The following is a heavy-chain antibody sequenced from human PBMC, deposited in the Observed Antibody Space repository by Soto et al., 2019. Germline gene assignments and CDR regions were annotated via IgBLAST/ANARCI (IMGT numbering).Heavy chain of an antibody. D-gene: IGHD2-21*02. J-gene: IGHJ6*02. CDR2: IYWDGDK. Sequence: QITLKESGPTLVKPTQTLTLTCTFSGFSLSTGGMGVGWIRQPPGKALEWLALIYWDGDKRYSPSLKSRLTIAKDTSKNQVVLTMTNMAPVDTATYYCVHSRCGGDCLQSYSSHYYYAMDVWGQGTTVTVSS. V-gene: IGHV2-5*02. CDR1: GFSLSTGGMG. CDR3: VHSRCGGDCLQSYSSHYYYAMDV.